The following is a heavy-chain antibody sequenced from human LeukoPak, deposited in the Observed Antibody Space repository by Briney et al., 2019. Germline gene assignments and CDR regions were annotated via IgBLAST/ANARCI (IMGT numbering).Heavy chain of an antibody. CDR1: GASISSGDYY. J-gene: IGHJ4*02. CDR2: IYYSGST. CDR3: ARGRGVPYYYDSSGYYPADY. D-gene: IGHD3-22*01. Sequence: SETLSLTCTVSGASISSGDYYWSWIRQPPGKGLECIGHIYYSGSTYYNPSLKSRVTISVDTSKNQFPLKLSSVTAADTAVYYCARGRGVPYYYDSSGYYPADYWGQGTLVTVSS. V-gene: IGHV4-30-4*01.